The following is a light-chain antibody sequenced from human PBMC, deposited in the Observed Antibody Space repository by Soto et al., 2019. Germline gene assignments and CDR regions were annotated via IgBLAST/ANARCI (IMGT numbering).Light chain of an antibody. Sequence: QSALTQPASVSGSPGQSITISCTGTSSDVGGYNYVSWYQQHPGKAPKLMIYDVSNRPSGVSNRFSGSKSGNTASLTISGLQAEYEADYYCSSYTSSSTPVFGTGTEVTVL. J-gene: IGLJ1*01. CDR1: SSDVGGYNY. V-gene: IGLV2-14*01. CDR2: DVS. CDR3: SSYTSSSTPV.